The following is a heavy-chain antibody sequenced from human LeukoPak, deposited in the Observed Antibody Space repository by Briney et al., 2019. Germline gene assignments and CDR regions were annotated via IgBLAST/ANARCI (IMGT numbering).Heavy chain of an antibody. CDR3: ARAGGSTVSHSDY. V-gene: IGHV3-21*01. CDR1: GFTFSSYS. CDR2: ISSSTSYI. J-gene: IGHJ4*02. Sequence: GSLRLSCAASGFTFSSYSMNWIRQAPGKGLEWVSSISSSTSYIYYADSVKGRFTISKDNAKNSLYLQMNSLRAEDTAVYYCARAGGSTVSHSDYWGQGTLVTGSS. D-gene: IGHD4-17*01.